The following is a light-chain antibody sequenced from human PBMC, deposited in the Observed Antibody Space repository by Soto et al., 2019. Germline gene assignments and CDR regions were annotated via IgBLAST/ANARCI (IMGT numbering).Light chain of an antibody. CDR3: TSFAGSDKLI. V-gene: IGLV2-8*01. CDR2: EVY. J-gene: IGLJ2*01. CDR1: ASDIGAYNF. Sequence: QSVLTQPPSAAGSPGQSATISCTGAASDIGAYNFVSWYQQYPGKAPKLMIYEVYKRPSGVPDRFSGSKSGNTASLTVSGLQPEDEADYYCTSFAGSDKLIFGGGTKLTV.